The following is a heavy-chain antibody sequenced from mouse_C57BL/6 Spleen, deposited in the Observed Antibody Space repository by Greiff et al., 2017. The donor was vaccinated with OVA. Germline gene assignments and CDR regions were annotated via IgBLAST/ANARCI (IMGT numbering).Heavy chain of an antibody. CDR1: GFTFSSYA. V-gene: IGHV5-4*01. CDR2: ISDGGSYT. CDR3: ARAYDGDGEFAY. J-gene: IGHJ3*01. D-gene: IGHD2-3*01. Sequence: EVQVVESGGGLVKPGGSLKLSCAASGFTFSSYAMSWVRQTPEKRLEWVATISDGGSYTYYPDNVKGRFTISRDNAKNNLYLQMSHLKSEDTAMYYCARAYDGDGEFAYWGQGTLVTVSA.